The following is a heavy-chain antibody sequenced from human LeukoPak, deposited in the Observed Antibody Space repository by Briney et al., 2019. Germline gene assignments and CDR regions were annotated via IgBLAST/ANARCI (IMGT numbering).Heavy chain of an antibody. CDR2: IKSKTDGGTT. CDR3: TTDLIDISSSGWYQTYYFDY. CDR1: GFAFSNAW. Sequence: GGSLRLSCAASGFAFSNAWMSWVRQAPEKGLEWVGRIKSKTDGGTTDYAAPVKGRFTISRDDSKNTLYLQMNSLKTEDTAVYYCTTDLIDISSSGWYQTYYFDYGGQGTLVTVSS. J-gene: IGHJ4*02. V-gene: IGHV3-15*01. D-gene: IGHD6-19*01.